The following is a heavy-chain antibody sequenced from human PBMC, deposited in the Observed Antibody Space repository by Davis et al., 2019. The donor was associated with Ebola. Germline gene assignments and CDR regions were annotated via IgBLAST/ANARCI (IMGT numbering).Heavy chain of an antibody. Sequence: PGGSLRLSCAASGFTFSSYAMSWVRQAPGKGLEWVSAISGSDESTSYAGSAKGRFTISRDNSKNTLYLQMNSLRAEDTAVYYCAKALSGVVIIPWDYWGQGTLVTVSS. V-gene: IGHV3-23*01. D-gene: IGHD3-3*01. CDR2: ISGSDEST. J-gene: IGHJ4*02. CDR3: AKALSGVVIIPWDY. CDR1: GFTFSSYA.